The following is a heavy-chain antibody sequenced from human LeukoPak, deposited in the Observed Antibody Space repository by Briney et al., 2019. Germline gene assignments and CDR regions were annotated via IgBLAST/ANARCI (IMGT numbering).Heavy chain of an antibody. V-gene: IGHV3-23*01. J-gene: IGHJ4*02. CDR2: ISGGGGST. CDR3: AKGLLGPFDF. D-gene: IGHD1-26*01. Sequence: PGGSLRLSCAASGFTFTNYAMSWVRQAPGKGLEWVSGISGGGGSTYYADSVKGRFTISKDNSKNTLFLQMNSLGAEDTAVYYCAKGLLGPFDFWGQGTLVTVSS. CDR1: GFTFTNYA.